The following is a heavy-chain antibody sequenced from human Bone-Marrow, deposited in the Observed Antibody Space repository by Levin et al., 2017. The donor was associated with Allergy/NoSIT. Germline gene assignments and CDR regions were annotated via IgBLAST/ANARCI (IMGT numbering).Heavy chain of an antibody. CDR3: VSAVTTDSDAFDV. D-gene: IGHD4-17*01. Sequence: SETLSLTCSVSGGSIIISDYFWGWIRQPPGKGLEWIGTIYYSGRTYQNPSLKSRVTISRDTSKNQFSLKLTSVTAADTAVYFCVSAVTTDSDAFDVWGQGTLVTVSS. J-gene: IGHJ3*01. CDR2: IYYSGRT. V-gene: IGHV4-39*01. CDR1: GGSIIISDYF.